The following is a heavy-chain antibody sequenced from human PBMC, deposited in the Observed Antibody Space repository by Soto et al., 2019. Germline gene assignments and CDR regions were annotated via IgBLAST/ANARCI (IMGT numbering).Heavy chain of an antibody. Sequence: WTWIRQPAGKGLEWLGRVYSSGRTTYNPSLKSRLTMSVDTSKNQFSLHLSSVTAADTAVDYCARREDTFAFWGQGMLVTVSS. CDR2: VYSSGRT. V-gene: IGHV4-4*07. J-gene: IGHJ4*02. CDR3: ARREDTFAF.